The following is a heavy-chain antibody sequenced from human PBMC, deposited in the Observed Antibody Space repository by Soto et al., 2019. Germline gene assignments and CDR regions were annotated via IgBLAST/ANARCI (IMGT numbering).Heavy chain of an antibody. Sequence: EVQLLESGGGLVQPGQSLRLSCVASGFTFTTFGMIWVRQAPGKGLEWVSGIDSNGGCTYYADSVKGRFTISRDNSQNTLYLQLNSLRVEDTALYYCAKRQRGDGFAVDFWGRGTLVTVSS. V-gene: IGHV3-23*05. CDR1: GFTFTTFG. CDR3: AKRQRGDGFAVDF. J-gene: IGHJ4*02. CDR2: IDSNGGCT. D-gene: IGHD3-10*01.